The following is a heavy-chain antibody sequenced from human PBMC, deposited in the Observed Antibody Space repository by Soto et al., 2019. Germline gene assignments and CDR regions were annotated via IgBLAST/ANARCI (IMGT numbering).Heavy chain of an antibody. J-gene: IGHJ6*02. D-gene: IGHD2-2*01. CDR2: IVVGSGNT. V-gene: IGHV1-58*01. Sequence: QMQLVQSGPEVKKPGTSVKVSCKASGFTFTSSAVQWVRQARGQRLEWIGWIVVGSGNTNYAQKFQERVTITRDMYTSTAYMELSSLRSEDTAVYYCAAVPGIVAAATGYYYGIDVWGQGTTVTVSS. CDR3: AAVPGIVAAATGYYYGIDV. CDR1: GFTFTSSA.